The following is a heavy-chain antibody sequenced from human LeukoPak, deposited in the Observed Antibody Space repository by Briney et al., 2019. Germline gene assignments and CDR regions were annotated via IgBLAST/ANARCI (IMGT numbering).Heavy chain of an antibody. V-gene: IGHV3-23*01. CDR3: AREAGSYSDY. J-gene: IGHJ4*02. CDR2: VGISNSVT. CDR1: GFTFNGFA. D-gene: IGHD1-26*01. Sequence: GGSLRLSCAASGFTFNGFAMSWVRQAPGKGLEWVAIVGISNSVTYYADSVKGRFTISRDNSKNTMWLQMYGLRAEDTAVYYCAREAGSYSDYWGQGTLVTVSS.